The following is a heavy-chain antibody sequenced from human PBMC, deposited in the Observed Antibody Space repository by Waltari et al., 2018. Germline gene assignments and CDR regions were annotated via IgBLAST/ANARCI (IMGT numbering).Heavy chain of an antibody. CDR1: GFTFRSYA. J-gene: IGHJ4*02. CDR2: ISYDGSNK. CDR3: ARDERYCFDY. Sequence: QVQLVESGGGVVQPGRSLRLSCAASGFTFRSYAMHWVRQAPGKGLEGVAVISYDGSNKYYADSVKGRFTISRDNSKNTLYLQMNSLRAEDTAVYYCARDERYCFDYWGQGTLVTVSS. V-gene: IGHV3-30*01.